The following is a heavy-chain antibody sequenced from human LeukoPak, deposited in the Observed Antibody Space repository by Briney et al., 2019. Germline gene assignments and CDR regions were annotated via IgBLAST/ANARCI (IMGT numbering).Heavy chain of an antibody. CDR1: GGSMNSYY. J-gene: IGHJ2*01. D-gene: IGHD3-22*01. V-gene: IGHV4-59*01. CDR3: ARNYYDTTGKFATHWYFDL. Sequence: SETLSLTCTVSGGSMNSYYWSWVRQPPGKGLEWIAYIYYLGSTSYSPSLRGRGSISVDTSKNQFSLNLNSVTAADTAIYYCARNYYDTTGKFATHWYFDLWGRGTLVTVSS. CDR2: IYYLGST.